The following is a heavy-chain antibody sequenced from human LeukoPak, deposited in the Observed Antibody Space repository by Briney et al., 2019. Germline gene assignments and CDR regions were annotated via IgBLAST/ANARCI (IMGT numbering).Heavy chain of an antibody. J-gene: IGHJ5*02. D-gene: IGHD1-1*01. Sequence: SETLSLTCTVSGGSISRYYWSWIRQPPGKGLEWIGYIYYSGSTNYNPSLKSRVTISVDTSKNQFSLKLSSVTAADTAVYYCARDLGNYNWFDPWGQGTLVTVSS. CDR1: GGSISRYY. CDR2: IYYSGST. CDR3: ARDLGNYNWFDP. V-gene: IGHV4-59*01.